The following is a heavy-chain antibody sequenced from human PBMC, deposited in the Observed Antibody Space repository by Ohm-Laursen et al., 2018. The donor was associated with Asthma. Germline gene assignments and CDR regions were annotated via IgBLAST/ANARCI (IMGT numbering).Heavy chain of an antibody. D-gene: IGHD2-2*01. J-gene: IGHJ5*02. CDR2: ISGSGDYT. Sequence: SLRLSCSASGFIFSDYYMSWIRQAPGKGLEWVSYISGSGDYTNYADSVKGRFTASRDNAKNSLYLQMNSLRAEDTAVYYCAMSSSSCHSSGCWFDPWGQGSLVTVSS. V-gene: IGHV3-11*06. CDR1: GFIFSDYY. CDR3: AMSSSSCHSSGCWFDP.